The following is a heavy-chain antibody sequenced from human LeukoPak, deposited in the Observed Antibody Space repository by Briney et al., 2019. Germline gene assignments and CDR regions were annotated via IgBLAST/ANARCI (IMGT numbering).Heavy chain of an antibody. D-gene: IGHD3-22*01. J-gene: IGHJ4*02. V-gene: IGHV4-39*01. CDR1: GGSISSSSYY. CDR2: IYYSGST. Sequence: PSETLSLTCTVSGGSISSSSYYWGWIRQPPGKGLEWIGSIYYSGSTYYNPSLKSRVTISVDTSKNQFSLKLSSVTAADTAVYYCARAFDYDSSGYYGGYFDYWGQGTLVTVSS. CDR3: ARAFDYDSSGYYGGYFDY.